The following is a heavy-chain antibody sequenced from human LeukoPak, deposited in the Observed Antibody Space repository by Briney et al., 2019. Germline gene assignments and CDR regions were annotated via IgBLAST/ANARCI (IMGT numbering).Heavy chain of an antibody. Sequence: SEALSLTCAVSGGSIGSYYWSWLRQPPGRRLEWIGYIYYSGTTNYNPSLKSRGTISVDTSKNQFSLKLTSVTAADTAVYYCAREDPQTTVPEGLDVWGQGTTVTVSS. CDR3: AREDPQTTVPEGLDV. CDR2: IYYSGTT. CDR1: GGSIGSYY. J-gene: IGHJ6*02. D-gene: IGHD4-17*01. V-gene: IGHV4-59*01.